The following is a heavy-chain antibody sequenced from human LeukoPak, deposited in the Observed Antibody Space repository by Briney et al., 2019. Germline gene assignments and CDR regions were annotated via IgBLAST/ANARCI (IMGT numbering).Heavy chain of an antibody. CDR1: GFTFSSYS. CDR3: ARVAPNYGGNSWFDY. J-gene: IGHJ4*02. D-gene: IGHD4-23*01. Sequence: GGSLRLSCAASGFTFSSYSMNWVRQAPGKGLEWVSSISSSSSYIYYADSVKGRFTISRDNAKNSLDLQMNSLRAEDTAVYYCARVAPNYGGNSWFDYWGQGTLVTISS. V-gene: IGHV3-21*01. CDR2: ISSSSSYI.